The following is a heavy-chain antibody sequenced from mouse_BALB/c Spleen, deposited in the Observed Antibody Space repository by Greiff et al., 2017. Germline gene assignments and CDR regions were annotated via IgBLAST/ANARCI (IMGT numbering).Heavy chain of an antibody. Sequence: EVQVVESGGGLVKPGGSLKLSCAASGITFSSYAMSWVRQSPEKRLEWVAEISSGGSYTYYPDTVTGRFTISRDNAKNTLYLEMSSLRSEDTAMYYCAREDEGRSWFAYWGQGTLVTVSA. CDR2: ISSGGSYT. D-gene: IGHD1-1*01. J-gene: IGHJ3*01. CDR3: AREDEGRSWFAY. V-gene: IGHV5-9-4*01. CDR1: GITFSSYA.